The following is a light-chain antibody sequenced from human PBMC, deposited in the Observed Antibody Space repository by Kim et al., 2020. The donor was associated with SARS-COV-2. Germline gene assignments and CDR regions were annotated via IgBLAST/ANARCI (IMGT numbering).Light chain of an antibody. V-gene: IGLV6-57*01. CDR1: SGSIASNS. Sequence: NFMLTQPHSVSESPGKTVTISCTRSSGSIASNSVQWYQQRPGSSPTTVIYEDSQRPSGVPDRFSGSIDSSSNSVSLTISGLKTEDEADYYCQSYDSSNPWLFGGGTQLTVL. J-gene: IGLJ3*02. CDR3: QSYDSSNPWL. CDR2: EDS.